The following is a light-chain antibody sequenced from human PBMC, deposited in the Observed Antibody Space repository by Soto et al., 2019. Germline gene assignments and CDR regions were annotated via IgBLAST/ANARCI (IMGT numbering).Light chain of an antibody. Sequence: IVLTQSPTTLSLWPGETAVLSCRASQSISSSLSGYQQRPGQATRLLIYDAATRAPGSPAKFSGSGSGTVFTLTISSLEPEDFALYYCQQRSSWITFGQGTRLEIE. J-gene: IGKJ5*01. CDR2: DAA. CDR1: QSISSS. V-gene: IGKV3-11*01. CDR3: QQRSSWIT.